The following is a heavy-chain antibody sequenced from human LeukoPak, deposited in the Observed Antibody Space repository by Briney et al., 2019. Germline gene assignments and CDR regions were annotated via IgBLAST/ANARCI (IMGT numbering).Heavy chain of an antibody. Sequence: ASVKLSCKASGYTFTGYYMHWVRQAPGQGLEWMGRINPNSGGTNYAQKFQGRVTMTRDTSISTAYMELSRLRSEDTAVYYCARSTRRFDSSGYFYWGQGTLVTVSS. CDR3: ARSTRRFDSSGYFY. J-gene: IGHJ4*02. V-gene: IGHV1-2*06. D-gene: IGHD3-22*01. CDR1: GYTFTGYY. CDR2: INPNSGGT.